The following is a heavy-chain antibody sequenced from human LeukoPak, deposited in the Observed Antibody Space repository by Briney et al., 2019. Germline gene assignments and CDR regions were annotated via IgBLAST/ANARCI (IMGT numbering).Heavy chain of an antibody. D-gene: IGHD5-24*01. CDR1: GFPFNNYL. Sequence: GSLRLSCAASGFPFNNYLMSWVRPAPGKGLEWVANIKEDGSKKYYVDSVKGRFTISRDNAKNSLYLQMNSPRAEDTAVYYCARDGRDGYIDYWGQGTLVTVSS. CDR3: ARDGRDGYIDY. CDR2: IKEDGSKK. J-gene: IGHJ4*02. V-gene: IGHV3-7*01.